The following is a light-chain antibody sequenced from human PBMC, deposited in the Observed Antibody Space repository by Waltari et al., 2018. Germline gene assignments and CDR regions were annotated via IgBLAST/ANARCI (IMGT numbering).Light chain of an antibody. CDR1: QSISRH. Sequence: EIVMTQSPATLSVSPGERATLPCRASQSISRHMHWYQQQPGQAPRLLIDGASTRATDVPARFSCSGSGTEFTLTISSLQSEDFAVYYCQQYNEWPPLTFGGGTKVEIK. CDR3: QQYNEWPPLT. J-gene: IGKJ4*01. V-gene: IGKV3-15*01. CDR2: GAS.